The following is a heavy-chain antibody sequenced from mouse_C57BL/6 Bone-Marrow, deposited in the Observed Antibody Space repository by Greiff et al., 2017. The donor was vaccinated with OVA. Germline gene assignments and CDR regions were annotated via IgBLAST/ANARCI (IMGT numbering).Heavy chain of an antibody. CDR3: AREDDYDWYFDV. V-gene: IGHV1-82*01. CDR1: GYAFTNSW. Sequence: VQVVESGPELVKPGASVKISCKASGYAFTNSWMNWVKQRPGKGLEWIGRIYPGDVDTNYNGNFKGKATLTADKSSSTAYMQLSSLTSEDSAVYFCAREDDYDWYFDVWGTGTTVTVSS. CDR2: IYPGDVDT. D-gene: IGHD2-4*01. J-gene: IGHJ1*03.